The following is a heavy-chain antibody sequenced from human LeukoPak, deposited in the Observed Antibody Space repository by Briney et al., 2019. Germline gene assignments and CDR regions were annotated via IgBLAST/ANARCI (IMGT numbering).Heavy chain of an antibody. CDR3: ARDRVSYCSSTSCYTQYNWFDP. CDR1: GGSISSGSYY. V-gene: IGHV4-61*02. D-gene: IGHD2-2*02. CDR2: IYTSGST. Sequence: SETLSLTCTVSGGSISSGSYYWSWIRQPAGKGLEWIGRIYTSGSTNYNPSLKSRVTISVDTSKNRFSLKLSSVTAADTAVYYCARDRVSYCSSTSCYTQYNWFDPWGQGTLVTVSS. J-gene: IGHJ5*02.